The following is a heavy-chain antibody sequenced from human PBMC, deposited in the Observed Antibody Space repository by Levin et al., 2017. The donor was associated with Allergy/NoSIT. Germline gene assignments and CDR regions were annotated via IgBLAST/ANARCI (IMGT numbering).Heavy chain of an antibody. CDR1: GFTFSSYG. V-gene: IGHV3-30*18. CDR3: AKDGGDSSGWYLFRGPFYFDY. CDR2: ISYDGSNK. Sequence: GESLKISCAASGFTFSSYGMHWVRQAPGKGLEWVAVISYDGSNKYYADSVKGRFTISRDNSKNTLYLQMNSLRAEDTAVYYCAKDGGDSSGWYLFRGPFYFDYWGQGTLVTVSS. J-gene: IGHJ4*02. D-gene: IGHD6-19*01.